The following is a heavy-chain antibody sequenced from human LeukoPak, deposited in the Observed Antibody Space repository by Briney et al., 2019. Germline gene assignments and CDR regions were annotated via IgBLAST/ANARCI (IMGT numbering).Heavy chain of an antibody. V-gene: IGHV1-8*01. Sequence: ASVKVSCKASGYTFTSTDINWVRQASGQGLEWMGWMNPNSGNTGYAQKFQGRVTMTRNTSKSTAYMELSSLRSEDTAVYYCARTCTIGVCYEGADFDYWGQGTLVTVSS. CDR1: GYTFTSTD. CDR2: MNPNSGNT. D-gene: IGHD2-8*01. J-gene: IGHJ4*02. CDR3: ARTCTIGVCYEGADFDY.